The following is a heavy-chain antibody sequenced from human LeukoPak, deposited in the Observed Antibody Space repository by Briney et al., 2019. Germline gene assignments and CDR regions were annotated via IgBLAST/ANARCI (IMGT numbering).Heavy chain of an antibody. CDR1: GFTFDDYA. CDR2: ISWNSGSI. Sequence: GGSLRLSCAASGFTFDDYAMHWVRQAPGKGLEWVSGISWNSGSIGYADSVKGRFTISRDNAKNSLYLQMNSLRAEDTALYYCAKSPGSGWLYYYYYYMDVWGKGTTVTVSS. J-gene: IGHJ6*03. V-gene: IGHV3-9*01. D-gene: IGHD6-19*01. CDR3: AKSPGSGWLYYYYYYMDV.